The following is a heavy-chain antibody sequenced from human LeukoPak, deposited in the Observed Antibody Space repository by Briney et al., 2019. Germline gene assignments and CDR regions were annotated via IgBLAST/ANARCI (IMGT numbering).Heavy chain of an antibody. CDR2: IIPILGTA. CDR3: ARCPDFWSRYYSYYYYYMDV. D-gene: IGHD3-3*01. CDR1: GGTFSSYA. V-gene: IGHV1-69*10. Sequence: SVKVSCKASGGTFSSYAISWVRQAPGQGLEWMGGIIPILGTANYAQKFQGRVTITADKSTSTAYMELSSLRSDDTAVYYCARCPDFWSRYYSYYYYYMDVWGKGTTVTVSS. J-gene: IGHJ6*03.